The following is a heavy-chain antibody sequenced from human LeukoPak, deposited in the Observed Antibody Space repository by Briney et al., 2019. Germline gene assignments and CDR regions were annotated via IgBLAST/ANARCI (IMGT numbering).Heavy chain of an antibody. V-gene: IGHV3-30*03. D-gene: IGHD3-22*01. J-gene: IGHJ4*02. CDR3: ASLDYDSSGSHDY. Sequence: GGSLRLSCAASGFTFSSYGMHWVRQAPGKWLECVAVISYDGSNKYYADSVKGRFTISRDNSKNTLYLQMDSLRVEDTALYYCASLDYDSSGSHDYWGQGALVTVSS. CDR2: ISYDGSNK. CDR1: GFTFSSYG.